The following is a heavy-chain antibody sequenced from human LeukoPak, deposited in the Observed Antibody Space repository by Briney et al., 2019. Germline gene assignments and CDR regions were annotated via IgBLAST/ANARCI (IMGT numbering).Heavy chain of an antibody. CDR3: ARRLSSGWYAALDY. V-gene: IGHV1-3*01. D-gene: IGHD6-19*01. CDR2: INAGNGNT. J-gene: IGHJ4*02. Sequence: ASVKVSCKASGYTFTSYAMHWVRPAPGQRLEWMGWINAGNGNTKYSQKFQGRVTITRDTSASTAYMELSSLRSEDTAVYYCARRLSSGWYAALDYWGQGTLVTVSS. CDR1: GYTFTSYA.